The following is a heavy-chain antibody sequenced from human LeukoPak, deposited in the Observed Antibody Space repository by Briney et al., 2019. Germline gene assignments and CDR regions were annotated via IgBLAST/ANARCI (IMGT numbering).Heavy chain of an antibody. CDR1: GFTFSSYG. CDR3: VRVSGFCTNGVCPSFDP. CDR2: IWYGGSNK. J-gene: IGHJ5*02. D-gene: IGHD2-8*01. V-gene: IGHV3-33*08. Sequence: GGSLRLSCAASGFTFSSYGMHWVRQAPGKGLEWVAVIWYGGSNKYYADSVKGRFTISRDNSKNTLYLQMNSLRAEDTAVYYCVRVSGFCTNGVCPSFDPWGQGTLVTVSS.